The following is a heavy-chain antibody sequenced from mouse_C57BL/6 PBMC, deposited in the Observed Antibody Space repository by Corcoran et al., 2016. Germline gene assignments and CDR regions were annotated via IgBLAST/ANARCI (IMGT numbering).Heavy chain of an antibody. CDR2: INTYSGVP. V-gene: IGHV9-3*01. CDR1: GYTFTTYG. CDR3: ARDDPRGAMDY. Sequence: QIQLVQSGPELKKPGETVKISCKASGYTFTTYGMSWVKQAPGKGLKWMGWINTYSGVPTYADDFKGRFAFSLETSASTAYLQISNLKNEDTATYFCARDDPRGAMDYWGQGTSVTVSS. D-gene: IGHD2-3*01. J-gene: IGHJ4*01.